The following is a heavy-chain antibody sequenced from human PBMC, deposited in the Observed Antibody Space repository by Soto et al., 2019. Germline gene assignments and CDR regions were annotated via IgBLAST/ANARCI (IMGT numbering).Heavy chain of an antibody. D-gene: IGHD3-3*01. CDR1: GGSFSGYY. Sequence: SETLSLTCAVYGGSFSGYYWSWIRQPPGKGLEWIGGINHSGSTNYNPSLKSRVTISVDTSKNQFSLKLSSVTAADTAVYYCARKRFLEWSMPRGWFDPWGQGTLVTVSS. J-gene: IGHJ5*02. CDR2: INHSGST. CDR3: ARKRFLEWSMPRGWFDP. V-gene: IGHV4-34*01.